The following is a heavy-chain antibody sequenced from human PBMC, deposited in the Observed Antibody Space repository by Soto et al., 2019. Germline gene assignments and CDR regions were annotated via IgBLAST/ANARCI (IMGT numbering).Heavy chain of an antibody. D-gene: IGHD3-3*01. CDR2: ISGSGDNT. Sequence: EVQLLASGGGFVQPGGSLSLSCAASGFTFSIYAMSWVRQAPWKGLQWVSAISGSGDNTYYADSVKGRFTISRDNSKNTLYLQMNNLRADDTAVYYCADGGEWSFNFVYWGQGTLVTVSS. CDR3: ADGGEWSFNFVY. J-gene: IGHJ4*02. CDR1: GFTFSIYA. V-gene: IGHV3-23*01.